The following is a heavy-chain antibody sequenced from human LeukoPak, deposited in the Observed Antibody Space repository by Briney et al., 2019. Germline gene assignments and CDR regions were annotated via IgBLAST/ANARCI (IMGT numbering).Heavy chain of an antibody. V-gene: IGHV5-51*01. CDR3: ARLWGDFWSGYYRPGGYYFDY. CDR2: IYPGDSDT. D-gene: IGHD3-3*01. J-gene: IGHJ4*02. Sequence: GESLKISCKGSGYSFTSYWIGWVRQMPGKGLEWMGIIYPGDSDTRYSPSFQGQVTISADKSISTAYLQWSSLKASDTAMYYRARLWGDFWSGYYRPGGYYFDYWGQGTLVTVSS. CDR1: GYSFTSYW.